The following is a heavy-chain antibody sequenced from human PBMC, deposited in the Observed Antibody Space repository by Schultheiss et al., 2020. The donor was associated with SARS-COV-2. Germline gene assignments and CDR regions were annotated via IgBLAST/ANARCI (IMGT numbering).Heavy chain of an antibody. CDR2: IYYSGST. J-gene: IGHJ2*01. D-gene: IGHD4-17*01. Sequence: SQTLSLTCTVSGGSVSSGSYYWSWIRQPPGKGLEWIGYIYYSGSTYYNPSLKSRVTISVDTSKNQFSLKLSSVTAADTAVYYCARDDYGVQGWIIDLWGRGTLVTVSS. CDR1: GGSVSSGSYY. CDR3: ARDDYGVQGWIIDL. V-gene: IGHV4-61*01.